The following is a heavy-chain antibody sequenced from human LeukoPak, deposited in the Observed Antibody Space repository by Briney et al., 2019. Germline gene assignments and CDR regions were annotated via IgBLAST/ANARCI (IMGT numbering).Heavy chain of an antibody. CDR2: VRFDGENL. Sequence: GSLRLSXLASGFTFSNYGIHWLRQAPGRGPEWLAFVRFDGENLSYAASVKGRFTRSRDNSKNTVFLQMSSLKSEDTAVYYCATDSRIKRMVLPAINLDYFQHWGQGTLVTVS. D-gene: IGHD2/OR15-2a*01. J-gene: IGHJ1*01. CDR1: GFTFSNYG. V-gene: IGHV3-30*02. CDR3: ATDSRIKRMVLPAINLDYFQH.